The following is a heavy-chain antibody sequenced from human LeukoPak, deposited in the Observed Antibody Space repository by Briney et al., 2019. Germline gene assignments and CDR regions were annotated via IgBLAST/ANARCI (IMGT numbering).Heavy chain of an antibody. CDR3: ASQTPTYYYDSSGYRSYAFDI. J-gene: IGHJ3*02. CDR1: GFTFDDYA. Sequence: GGSLRLSCAASGFTFDDYAMHWVRQAPGKGLEWVSGISWNSGSIGYADSVKGRFTISRDNAKNSLYLQMNSLRAEDTALYYCASQTPTYYYDSSGYRSYAFDIWGQGTMVTVSS. V-gene: IGHV3-9*01. D-gene: IGHD3-22*01. CDR2: ISWNSGSI.